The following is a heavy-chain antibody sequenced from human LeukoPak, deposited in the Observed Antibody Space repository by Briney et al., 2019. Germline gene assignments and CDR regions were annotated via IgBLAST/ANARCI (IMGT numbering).Heavy chain of an antibody. V-gene: IGHV3-21*04. CDR1: GFTFSSYS. J-gene: IGHJ3*02. D-gene: IGHD4-23*01. Sequence: PGGSLRLSCAASGFTFSSYSMNWVRQAPGKGLEWVSSISSSSSYIYYADSVRGRFTITRDNSKNTLYLQMNSLRAEDTAVHYCACGGKGFAFDIWGQGTMVTVSS. CDR3: ACGGKGFAFDI. CDR2: ISSSSSYI.